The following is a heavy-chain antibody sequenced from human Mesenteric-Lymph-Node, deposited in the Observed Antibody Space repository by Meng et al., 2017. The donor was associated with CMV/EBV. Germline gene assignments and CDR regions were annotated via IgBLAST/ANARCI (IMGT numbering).Heavy chain of an antibody. Sequence: SGYTFTSYYMHWVRQAPGQGLEWMGIINPSGGSTSYAQKFQGRVTMTRDTSTSTVYVELSSLRSEDTAVYYCARGSYCSSTSCSFDYWGQGTLVTVSS. D-gene: IGHD2-2*01. CDR3: ARGSYCSSTSCSFDY. V-gene: IGHV1-46*01. CDR1: GYTFTSYY. J-gene: IGHJ4*02. CDR2: INPSGGST.